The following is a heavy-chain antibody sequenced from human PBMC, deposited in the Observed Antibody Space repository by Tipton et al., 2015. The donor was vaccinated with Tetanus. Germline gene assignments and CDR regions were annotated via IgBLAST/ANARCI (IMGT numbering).Heavy chain of an antibody. CDR2: INHSGST. Sequence: TLSLTCAVYGGSFSGYYWSWIRQPPGKGLEWIGEINHSGSTNYNPSLKSRVTISVDTSKNQFSLKLSSVTAADTAVYYCARGTGISSSWYRDNWFDPWGQGTLVTVSS. D-gene: IGHD6-13*01. V-gene: IGHV4-34*01. CDR3: ARGTGISSSWYRDNWFDP. J-gene: IGHJ5*02. CDR1: GGSFSGYY.